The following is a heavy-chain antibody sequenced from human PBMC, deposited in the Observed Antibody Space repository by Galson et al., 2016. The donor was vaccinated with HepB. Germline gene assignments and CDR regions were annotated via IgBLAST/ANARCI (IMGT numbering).Heavy chain of an antibody. J-gene: IGHJ6*02. CDR1: GFTFSSNA. Sequence: SLRLSCAASGFTFSSNAMNWVRQAPGKGLEWVSAISGIGDNTYYADSVKGRFTISRDNAKNTLYVQMSSPRAEDTAVYYCAKAPRGPDYNYYGIDVWGQGTTVTVSS. CDR2: ISGIGDNT. V-gene: IGHV3-23*01. D-gene: IGHD3-16*01. CDR3: AKAPRGPDYNYYGIDV.